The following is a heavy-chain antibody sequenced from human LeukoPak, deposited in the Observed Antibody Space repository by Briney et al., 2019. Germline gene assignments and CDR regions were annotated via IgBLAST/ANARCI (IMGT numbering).Heavy chain of an antibody. CDR2: ISRSGTST. CDR1: GFTFSTYA. D-gene: IGHD1-26*01. Sequence: PGGSLRLSCAASGFTFSTYAMSWVRQAPGKGLEWVSAISRSGTSTYYGDSVKGRFTSSRDNSKNTLFLQMNSLRGEDTAVYYCAKHSGEVIVGATVNAWGQGTLVTVSS. CDR3: AKHSGEVIVGATVNA. V-gene: IGHV3-23*01. J-gene: IGHJ4*01.